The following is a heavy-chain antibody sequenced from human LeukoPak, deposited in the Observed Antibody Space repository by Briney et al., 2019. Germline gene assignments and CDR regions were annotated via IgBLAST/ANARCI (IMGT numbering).Heavy chain of an antibody. J-gene: IGHJ6*04. V-gene: IGHV3-64D*06. CDR3: VKAGKLGYCSGGSCYSYYYYYGMDV. D-gene: IGHD2-15*01. CDR2: IISRGCST. CDR1: GFTFSIYA. Sequence: GGSLRLSCSASGFTFSIYAMHWVRQSPGKGLEYVSSIISRGCSTYYADSVKGRFTISRDNSKNTLYLQMSSLRAEDTAVYYCVKAGKLGYCSGGSCYSYYYYYGMDVWGKGTTVTVSS.